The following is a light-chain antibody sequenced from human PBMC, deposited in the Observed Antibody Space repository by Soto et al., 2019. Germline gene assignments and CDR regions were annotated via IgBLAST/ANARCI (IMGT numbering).Light chain of an antibody. Sequence: QSVLTQSSSASASLGSSVKLTCTLSSGHSSYIIAWHQQQPGKAPRYLMKLEGSGSYNKGSGVPDRFSGSSSGADRYLTISNLQFEDEADYYRETWDSNTHTVFGGGTMVTVL. V-gene: IGLV4-60*02. CDR2: LEGSGSY. J-gene: IGLJ3*02. CDR3: ETWDSNTHTV. CDR1: SGHSSYI.